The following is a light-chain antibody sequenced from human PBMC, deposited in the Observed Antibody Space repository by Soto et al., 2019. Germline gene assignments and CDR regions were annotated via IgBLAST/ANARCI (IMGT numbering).Light chain of an antibody. CDR1: QSIRSNY. Sequence: ETVLTQSPGTLSLSPGERATLSCRASQSIRSNYLAWYRQTPGQAPRLLIYGASKRASGIADRFSGSGSGTDFTLIISSLEPEDFALYYCQQYGSSPLTFGQGTKVEIK. CDR2: GAS. J-gene: IGKJ1*01. V-gene: IGKV3-20*01. CDR3: QQYGSSPLT.